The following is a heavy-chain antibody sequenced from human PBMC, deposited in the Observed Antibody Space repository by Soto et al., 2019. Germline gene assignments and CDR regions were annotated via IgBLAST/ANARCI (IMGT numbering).Heavy chain of an antibody. J-gene: IGHJ3*02. D-gene: IGHD1-26*01. CDR3: ATNSGSSLGPAFDI. Sequence: SVKVSCKASGGTFSSYAISWVRQAPGQGLEWMGGIIPIFGTANYAQKFQGRVTITADESTSTAYMELSSLRSEDTAVYYCATNSGSSLGPAFDIWGQGTMVTVSS. CDR1: GGTFSSYA. V-gene: IGHV1-69*13. CDR2: IIPIFGTA.